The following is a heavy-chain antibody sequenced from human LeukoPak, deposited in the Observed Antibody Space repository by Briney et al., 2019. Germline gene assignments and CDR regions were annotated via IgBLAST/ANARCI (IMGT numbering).Heavy chain of an antibody. V-gene: IGHV1-2*02. CDR1: GYTFTGYY. J-gene: IGHJ4*02. Sequence: GASVKVSCKASGYTFTGYYMHWVRQAPGQGLEWMGWISPASGATENAQKFQGRVTLTRDASITTAYMELTRLTPDDTAIYYCSRAYAGNRGGDYWGQGTPVTVSS. CDR3: SRAYAGNRGGDY. D-gene: IGHD4/OR15-4a*01. CDR2: ISPASGAT.